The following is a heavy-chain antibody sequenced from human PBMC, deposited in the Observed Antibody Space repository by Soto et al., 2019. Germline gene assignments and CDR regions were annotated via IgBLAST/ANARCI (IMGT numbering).Heavy chain of an antibody. V-gene: IGHV1-69*10. CDR1: GYTFTSYG. D-gene: IGHD3-10*01. CDR3: ARADGSGSYNRLYFDY. CDR2: IIPIFGIA. Sequence: GASVKVSCKASGYTFTSYGISWVRQAPGQGLEWMGGIIPIFGIANYAQKFQGRVTITADKSTSTAYMELSSLRSEDTAVYYCARADGSGSYNRLYFDYWGQGTLVTVSS. J-gene: IGHJ4*02.